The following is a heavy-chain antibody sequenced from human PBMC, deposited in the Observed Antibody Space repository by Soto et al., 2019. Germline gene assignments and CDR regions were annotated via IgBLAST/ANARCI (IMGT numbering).Heavy chain of an antibody. CDR2: IYYSGST. Sequence: QVQLQESGPGLVKPSETLSLTCTVSGGSISSYYWSWIRQPPGKGLEWIGYIYYSGSTNYNPSLKRRIAISVDASTNQFSLKLSSVTAADTAVYYCASPGGYCSGGSCPIDYWGQGTLVTVSS. J-gene: IGHJ4*02. CDR3: ASPGGYCSGGSCPIDY. D-gene: IGHD2-15*01. CDR1: GGSISSYY. V-gene: IGHV4-59*01.